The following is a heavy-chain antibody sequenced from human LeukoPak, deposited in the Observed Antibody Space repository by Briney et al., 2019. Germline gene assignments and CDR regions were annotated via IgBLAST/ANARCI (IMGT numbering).Heavy chain of an antibody. D-gene: IGHD3-16*01. CDR2: IRYDGGTK. CDR1: GLTFSSFG. CDR3: AKGGYYFDY. J-gene: IGHJ4*02. V-gene: IGHV3-30*02. Sequence: GGSLRLSCAAPGLTFSSFGMHWVRQAPGKGLEWVAFIRYDGGTKYYADSVKGRFTISRDNSKNTLYLQMNSLRFEDTAVYYCAKGGYYFDYWGQGTLVTVSS.